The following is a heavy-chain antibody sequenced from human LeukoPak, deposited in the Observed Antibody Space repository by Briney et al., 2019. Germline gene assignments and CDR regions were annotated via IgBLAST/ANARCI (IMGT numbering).Heavy chain of an antibody. J-gene: IGHJ4*02. CDR3: ARVDNWNGYFDS. CDR2: INPSGGST. D-gene: IGHD1-1*01. Sequence: ASVKVSCKASGYTFITYYIHWVRQAPGQGLEWMGVINPSGGSTTYAQKFQGRYTITSDTSTNTVHMDLSSLRSDDTAVYYCARVDNWNGYFDSWGQGTLVTVSS. V-gene: IGHV1-46*01. CDR1: GYTFITYY.